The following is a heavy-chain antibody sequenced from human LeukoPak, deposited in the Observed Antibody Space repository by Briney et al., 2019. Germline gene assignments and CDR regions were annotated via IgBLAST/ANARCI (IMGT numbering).Heavy chain of an antibody. CDR2: IYYSGST. D-gene: IGHD5/OR15-5a*01. CDR3: ATLYENWFDP. CDR1: GGSISSYY. V-gene: IGHV4-59*12. J-gene: IGHJ5*02. Sequence: SETLSLTCTVSGGSISSYYWSWIRQPPGKGLEWIGYIYYSGSTNYNPSLKSRVTISVDKSKNQFSLKLSSVTAADTAVYYCATLYENWFDPWGQGTLVTVSS.